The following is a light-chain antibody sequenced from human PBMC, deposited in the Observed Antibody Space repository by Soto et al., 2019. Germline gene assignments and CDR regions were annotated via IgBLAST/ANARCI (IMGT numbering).Light chain of an antibody. CDR2: KSS. J-gene: IGKJ2*03. CDR1: QSISSW. V-gene: IGKV1-5*03. Sequence: DIQMTQSPSTLSASVGDRVTITCRASQSISSWLAWYQQKPGEAPKILIYKSSTLESGVPSRFSGSGSGTEFTLTISSLQPDDFATYYCQQYDYYPYRFRQGPKMDIK. CDR3: QQYDYYPYR.